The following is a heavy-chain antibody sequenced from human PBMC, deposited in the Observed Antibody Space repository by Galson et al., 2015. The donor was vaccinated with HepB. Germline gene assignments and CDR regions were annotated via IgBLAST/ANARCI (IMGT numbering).Heavy chain of an antibody. CDR2: ISWNSGSI. Sequence: SLRLSCAASGFTFDDYAMHWVRQAPGKGLEWVSGISWNSGSIGYADSVKGRFTISRDNAKNSLYLQMNSLRAEDTALYYCAKDRYGYGRVFDYWGQGTLVTVSS. CDR1: GFTFDDYA. V-gene: IGHV3-9*01. J-gene: IGHJ4*02. D-gene: IGHD5-18*01. CDR3: AKDRYGYGRVFDY.